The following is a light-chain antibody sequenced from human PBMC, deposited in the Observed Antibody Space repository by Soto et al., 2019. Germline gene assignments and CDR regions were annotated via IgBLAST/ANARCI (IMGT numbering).Light chain of an antibody. J-gene: IGLJ3*02. CDR3: SSYTSSSTWV. CDR1: SSDVGGYNY. CDR2: DVS. Sequence: QSALTQPASVPGSPGQSIAISCTGTSSDVGGYNYVSWYQQHPGKTPNLMIYDVSNRPSGVSNRFSGSKSGNTASLTISGLQAEDEADYYCSSYTSSSTWVFGGGTQLTVL. V-gene: IGLV2-14*01.